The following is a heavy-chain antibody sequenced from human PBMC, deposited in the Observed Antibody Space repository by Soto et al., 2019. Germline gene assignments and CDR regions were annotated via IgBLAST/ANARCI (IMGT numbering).Heavy chain of an antibody. CDR3: AREVQLWPPDNYYYYGMDV. CDR2: INPSGGST. Sequence: GASVKVSCKASGYTFTSYYMHWVRQAPGQGLEWMGIINPSGGSTSYAQKFQGRVTMTRDTSTSTVYMELSSLRSEDTAVYYCAREVQLWPPDNYYYYGMDVWGQGTTVTVSS. V-gene: IGHV1-46*03. CDR1: GYTFTSYY. J-gene: IGHJ6*02. D-gene: IGHD5-18*01.